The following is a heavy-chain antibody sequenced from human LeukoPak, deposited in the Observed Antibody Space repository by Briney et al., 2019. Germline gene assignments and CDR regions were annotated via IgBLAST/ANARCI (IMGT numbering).Heavy chain of an antibody. CDR1: GFTFSSYS. Sequence: PGGSLRLSCAASGFTFSSYSMNWVRQAPGKGLEWVSSISSSSSYIYYADSVKGRFTISRDNAKNSLYLQMNSLRAEDTAVYYCARDTAAAGGFDYWGQGTLVTVSS. CDR2: ISSSSSYI. J-gene: IGHJ4*02. CDR3: ARDTAAAGGFDY. D-gene: IGHD6-13*01. V-gene: IGHV3-21*01.